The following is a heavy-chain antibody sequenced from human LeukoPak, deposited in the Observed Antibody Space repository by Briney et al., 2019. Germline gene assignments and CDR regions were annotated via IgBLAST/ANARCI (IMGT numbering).Heavy chain of an antibody. CDR3: AKERGWTAAFDI. Sequence: GGSLRLSCAASGFTFSSYGMHWVRQAPGKGLEWVAFIRYDGSNKYYADSVKGRFTISRDNSKNTLYLQMNSLGAEDTAVYYCAKERGWTAAFDIWGQGTMVTVSS. J-gene: IGHJ3*02. V-gene: IGHV3-30*02. D-gene: IGHD6-19*01. CDR2: IRYDGSNK. CDR1: GFTFSSYG.